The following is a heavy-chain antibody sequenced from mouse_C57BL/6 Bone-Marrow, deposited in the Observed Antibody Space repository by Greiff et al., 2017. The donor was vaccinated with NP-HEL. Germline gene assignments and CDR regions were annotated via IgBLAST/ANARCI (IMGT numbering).Heavy chain of an antibody. CDR1: GYTFTSYW. CDR2: IHPNSGST. CDR3: ARWLLDWYFDV. J-gene: IGHJ1*03. Sequence: QVQLQQSGAELVKPGASVKLSCKASGYTFTSYWMHWVKQRPGQGLEWIGMIHPNSGSTNYNEKFKSKATLTVDKSSSTAYMQLSSLTSEDSAVYYCARWLLDWYFDVWGTGTTVTVSS. V-gene: IGHV1-64*01. D-gene: IGHD2-3*01.